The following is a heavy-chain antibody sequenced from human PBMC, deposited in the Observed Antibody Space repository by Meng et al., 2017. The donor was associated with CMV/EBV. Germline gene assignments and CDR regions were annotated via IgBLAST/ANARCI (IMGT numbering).Heavy chain of an antibody. CDR3: ARDYDFWSGYYTGGNFDY. V-gene: IGHV3-30-3*01. CDR1: GFTFSSYA. D-gene: IGHD3-3*01. Sequence: LSLTCAASGFTFSSYAMHWVRQAPGKGLEWVAVISYDGSNKYYADSVKGRFTISRDNSKNTLYLQMNSLRAEDTAVYYCARDYDFWSGYYTGGNFDYWGQGTLVTVSS. CDR2: ISYDGSNK. J-gene: IGHJ4*02.